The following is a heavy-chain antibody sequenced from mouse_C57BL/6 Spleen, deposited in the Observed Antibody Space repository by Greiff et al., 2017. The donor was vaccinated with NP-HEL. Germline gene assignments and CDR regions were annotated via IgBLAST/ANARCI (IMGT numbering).Heavy chain of an antibody. Sequence: EVQLQQSGPELVKPGASVKISCKASGYSFTGYYMNWVKQSPEKSLEWIGEINPSTGGTTYNKKFKAKATLTVDKSSSTAYMQLKSLTSEDSAVYYCARGYGYAMDYWGQGTSVTVSS. CDR2: INPSTGGT. J-gene: IGHJ4*01. CDR3: ARGYGYAMDY. D-gene: IGHD3-1*01. CDR1: GYSFTGYY. V-gene: IGHV1-42*01.